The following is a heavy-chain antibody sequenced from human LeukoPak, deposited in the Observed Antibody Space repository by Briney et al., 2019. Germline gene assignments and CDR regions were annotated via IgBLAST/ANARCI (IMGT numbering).Heavy chain of an antibody. V-gene: IGHV4-34*01. CDR2: INHSGST. CDR3: ARGGSYYGANWFDP. D-gene: IGHD3-10*01. CDR1: GGSFSGYY. J-gene: IGHJ5*02. Sequence: PSETLSLTCAVYGGSFSGYYWSWIRQPPGKGLEWIGEINHSGSTNYNPSLKSRVTISEDTSKNQFSLKLSSVTAADTAVYYCARGGSYYGANWFDPWGQGTLVTVSS.